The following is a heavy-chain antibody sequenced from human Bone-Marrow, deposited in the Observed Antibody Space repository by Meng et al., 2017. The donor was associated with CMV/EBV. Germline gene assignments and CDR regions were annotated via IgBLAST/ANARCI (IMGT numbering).Heavy chain of an antibody. V-gene: IGHV4-61*01. CDR1: GGSISSSSYY. CDR2: IYYSGST. D-gene: IGHD6-13*01. Sequence: SETLSLTCTVSGGSISSSSYYWGWIRQPPGKGLEWIGYIYYSGSTNYNPSLKSRVTISVDTSKNKFSLKLSSVTAADTAVYYCARDPIYRAAAGYYYYYGMDVWGQGTTVTVSS. CDR3: ARDPIYRAAAGYYYYYGMDV. J-gene: IGHJ6*02.